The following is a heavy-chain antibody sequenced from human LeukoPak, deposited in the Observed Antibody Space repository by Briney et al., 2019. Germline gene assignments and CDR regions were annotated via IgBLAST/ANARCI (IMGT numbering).Heavy chain of an antibody. D-gene: IGHD2-21*02. V-gene: IGHV3-23*01. CDR2: ITGSSDST. CDR1: GFAFSSYT. Sequence: PGGSLRLSCGASGFAFSSYTMGWVRQAPGKGLEWVSAITGSSDSTYYADAGKGRLTISRDNPKNTLYLQMNSLRAEDTAVYYCAKKTSYCGGDCFPYYFDHWGQGTLVTVSS. J-gene: IGHJ4*02. CDR3: AKKTSYCGGDCFPYYFDH.